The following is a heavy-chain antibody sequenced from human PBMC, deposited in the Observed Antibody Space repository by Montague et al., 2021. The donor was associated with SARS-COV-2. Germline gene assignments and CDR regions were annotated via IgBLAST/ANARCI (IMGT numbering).Heavy chain of an antibody. CDR2: IYTSGTT. CDR3: ARAHSGSWAHLDN. J-gene: IGHJ4*02. CDR1: GGSISSGSYY. V-gene: IGHV4-61*02. D-gene: IGHD5-12*01. Sequence: TRSLTRTLSGGSISSGSYYWSWIRQPAGKGLEWIGRIYTSGTTDYXFSLKSRVTISVDTSKNQFSLKLTSVTAADTAVYYCARAHSGSWAHLDNWGQGSLVTVSS.